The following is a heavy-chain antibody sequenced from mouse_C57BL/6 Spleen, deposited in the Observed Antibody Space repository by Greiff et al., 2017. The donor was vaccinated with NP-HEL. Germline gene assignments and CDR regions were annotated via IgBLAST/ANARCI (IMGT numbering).Heavy chain of an antibody. D-gene: IGHD1-1*01. Sequence: QVQLKQSGPELVKPGASVKISCKASGYAFSSSWMNWVKQRPGKGLEWIGRIYPGDGDTNYNGKFKGKATLTADKSSSTAYMQLSSLTSEDSAVYFCARWDGSSDYAMDYWGLGTSLTVSS. CDR2: IYPGDGDT. J-gene: IGHJ4*01. V-gene: IGHV1-82*01. CDR3: ARWDGSSDYAMDY. CDR1: GYAFSSSW.